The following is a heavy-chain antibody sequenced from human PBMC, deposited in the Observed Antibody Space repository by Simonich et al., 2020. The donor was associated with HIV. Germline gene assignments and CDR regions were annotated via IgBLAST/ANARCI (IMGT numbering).Heavy chain of an antibody. CDR2: TIPIFGTA. Sequence: QVQLVQSGAEVKKPGSSVKVSCKASGGTFSSFAISWVRQSPGLGLEWVGGTIPIFGTANYPQMFQGRVTITADESTSTAYMELSSLRSEDTGIYYCARKGGGRGVYYFDYWGQGTLVTVSS. V-gene: IGHV1-69*13. D-gene: IGHD3-10*01. CDR1: GGTFSSFA. CDR3: ARKGGGRGVYYFDY. J-gene: IGHJ4*02.